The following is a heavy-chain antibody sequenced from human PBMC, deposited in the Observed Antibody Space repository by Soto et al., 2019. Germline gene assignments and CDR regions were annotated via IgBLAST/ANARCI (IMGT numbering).Heavy chain of an antibody. J-gene: IGHJ6*02. D-gene: IGHD3-3*01. CDR2: INHSGST. CDR1: GGSFSGYY. Sequence: SETLSLTCAVSGGSFSGYYWSWIRQPPGKGLEWIGGINHSGSTNYNPSLKSRVTISVDTSKNQFSLKLSPVTAADTAVYYCGRVSISGLRFVECNPTQGYYYGMDVWGQGTTVTVSS. V-gene: IGHV4-34*01. CDR3: GRVSISGLRFVECNPTQGYYYGMDV.